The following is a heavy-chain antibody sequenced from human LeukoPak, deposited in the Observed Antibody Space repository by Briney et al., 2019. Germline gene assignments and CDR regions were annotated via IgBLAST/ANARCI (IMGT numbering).Heavy chain of an antibody. CDR2: INPNSGGT. D-gene: IGHD2-21*02. Sequence: ASVEVSCKASGYTFTGYYIHWVRQAPGQGLEWMGWINPNSGGTNYAQKFQGRVTMTRDTSISTVYMELSSLRSEDTAVYYCARDRAVVTEGFDYWGQGTLVTVSS. J-gene: IGHJ4*02. CDR1: GYTFTGYY. CDR3: ARDRAVVTEGFDY. V-gene: IGHV1-2*02.